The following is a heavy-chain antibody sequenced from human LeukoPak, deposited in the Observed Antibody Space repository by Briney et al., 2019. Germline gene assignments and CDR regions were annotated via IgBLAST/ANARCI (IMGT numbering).Heavy chain of an antibody. CDR2: IWYDGSNK. V-gene: IGHV3-33*06. CDR1: GFTFSSYG. J-gene: IGHJ4*02. D-gene: IGHD3-3*01. Sequence: GGSLRLSCAASGFTFSSYGMHWVRQAPGKGLEWVAVIWYDGSNKYYADSVRGRFTISRDNSKNTLYLQMNSLRAEDTAVYYCAKEAGLGVVIKRYFDYWGQGTLVTVSS. CDR3: AKEAGLGVVIKRYFDY.